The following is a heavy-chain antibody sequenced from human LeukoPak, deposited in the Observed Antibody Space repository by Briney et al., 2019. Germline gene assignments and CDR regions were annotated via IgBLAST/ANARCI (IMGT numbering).Heavy chain of an antibody. J-gene: IGHJ4*02. Sequence: ASVKVSCKASGYTFTNYAVHWVRQAPGQRLEWMAWINCGKGNTKYSQKLQGRIAITRDTSASTVYMELWSLRFEDMAVYYCVREGPEYYDSGLDHWGQGTLVTVSS. V-gene: IGHV1-3*03. CDR1: GYTFTNYA. CDR2: INCGKGNT. CDR3: VREGPEYYDSGLDH. D-gene: IGHD3-22*01.